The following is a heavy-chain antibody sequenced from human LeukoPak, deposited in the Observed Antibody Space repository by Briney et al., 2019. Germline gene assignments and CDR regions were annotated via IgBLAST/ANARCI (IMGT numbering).Heavy chain of an antibody. J-gene: IGHJ4*02. CDR3: ARESPGDDSSGYYYILDY. V-gene: IGHV3-21*01. D-gene: IGHD3-22*01. CDR2: ISSSSSYI. Sequence: GGSLRLSCAASGFTFSSYSMNWVRQAPGKGLEWASSISSSSSYIYYADSVKGRFTISRDNAKNSLYLQMNSLRAEDTAVYYCARESPGDDSSGYYYILDYWGQGTLVTVSS. CDR1: GFTFSSYS.